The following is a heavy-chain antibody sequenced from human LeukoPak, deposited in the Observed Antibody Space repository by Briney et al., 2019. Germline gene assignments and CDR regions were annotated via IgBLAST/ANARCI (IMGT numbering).Heavy chain of an antibody. CDR1: GGSFSGYY. CDR2: INHSGST. CDR3: ARGITMIDFDY. Sequence: SETLSLTCAVYGGSFSGYYWSWIRQPPGKGLEWIGEINHSGSTNYNPSLKSRVTISVDTSNNQFSLKLSSVTAADTAVYCCARGITMIDFDYWSQGTLVTVSS. J-gene: IGHJ4*02. D-gene: IGHD3-22*01. V-gene: IGHV4-34*01.